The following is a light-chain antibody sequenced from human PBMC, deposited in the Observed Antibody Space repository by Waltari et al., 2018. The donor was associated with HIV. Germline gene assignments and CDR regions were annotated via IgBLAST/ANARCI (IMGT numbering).Light chain of an antibody. V-gene: IGLV3-1*01. CDR1: KLGDKY. J-gene: IGLJ2*01. Sequence: SYELTQPPSVSVSPGQTASITCSGDKLGDKYAYWYQQKPGQPPVLVINVDTKRPAGIPERCSGSNARNTAALTSSRTQAMDEADYYCQAWDRNTGVFGGGTKLTVL. CDR3: QAWDRNTGV. CDR2: VDT.